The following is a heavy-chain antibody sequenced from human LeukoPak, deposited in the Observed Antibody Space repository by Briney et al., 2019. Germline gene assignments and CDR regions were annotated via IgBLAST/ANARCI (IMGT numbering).Heavy chain of an antibody. CDR2: TNSLSPRAI. V-gene: IGHV3-11*01. Sequence: NPGGSLRLSCAASGFTFSDYYMSWIRQAPGKGLEWVSLTNSLSPRAISYGDSVKGRFTTSRDDATNSLFLQMNSLKVEDTAIYYCAGHARGSYLVHWGQGILVTVST. CDR3: AGHARGSYLVH. D-gene: IGHD6-6*01. J-gene: IGHJ4*02. CDR1: GFTFSDYY.